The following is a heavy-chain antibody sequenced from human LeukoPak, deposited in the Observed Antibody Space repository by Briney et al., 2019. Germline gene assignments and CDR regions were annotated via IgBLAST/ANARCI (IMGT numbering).Heavy chain of an antibody. V-gene: IGHV4-61*02. D-gene: IGHD6-13*01. CDR1: GGSISSGGYS. J-gene: IGHJ2*01. CDR2: ISTSGST. Sequence: SETLSLTCTVSGGSISSGGYSWSWIRQPAGKGLEWIGRISTSGSTNYNPSLKSRVTISVDTSKNQFSLKLSSVTAADTAVYYCRAAAGTRWYFDLWGRGTLVTVS. CDR3: RAAAGTRWYFDL.